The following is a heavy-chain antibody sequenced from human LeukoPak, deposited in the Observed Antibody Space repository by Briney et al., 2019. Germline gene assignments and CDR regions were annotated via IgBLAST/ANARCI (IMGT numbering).Heavy chain of an antibody. CDR2: ISSSSSYI. CDR3: ATDPGIAAATAGGDY. J-gene: IGHJ4*02. V-gene: IGHV3-21*01. Sequence: GGSLRLSCAASGFTFSSYSMNWVRQAPGKGLEWVSSISSSSSYIYYADSVKGRFTISRDNAKNSLYLQMNSLRAEDTAVYYCATDPGIAAATAGGDYWGQGTLVTVSS. CDR1: GFTFSSYS. D-gene: IGHD6-13*01.